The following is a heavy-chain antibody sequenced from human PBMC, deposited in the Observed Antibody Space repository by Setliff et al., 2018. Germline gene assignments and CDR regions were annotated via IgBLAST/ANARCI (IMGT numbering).Heavy chain of an antibody. CDR1: GFTFSNAW. J-gene: IGHJ4*02. V-gene: IGHV3-15*01. Sequence: PGGSLRLSCAASGFTFSNAWMTWVRQAPGKGLEWVGRIKGKKDGETTDYAVSVKGRFTISRDDSKNTVSLQMNSLETEDTAMYYCITSSLYSGGLFYYWGQGTLVTVSS. D-gene: IGHD6-19*01. CDR3: ITSSLYSGGLFYY. CDR2: IKGKKDGETT.